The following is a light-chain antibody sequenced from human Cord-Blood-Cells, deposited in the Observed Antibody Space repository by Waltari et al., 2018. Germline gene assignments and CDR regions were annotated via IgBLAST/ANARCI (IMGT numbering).Light chain of an antibody. CDR3: QQYYSTPFT. CDR2: WAS. Sequence: DIVMTQSPDSLAVSLGERATINCKSSQSVLYSSNNKNYLAWYQKKPGQPPKLLIYWASTRESGVPDRFSGSGSGTDFTLTISSLQAEEVAVYYCQQYYSTPFTFGPGTKVDIK. V-gene: IGKV4-1*01. J-gene: IGKJ3*01. CDR1: QSVLYSSNNKNY.